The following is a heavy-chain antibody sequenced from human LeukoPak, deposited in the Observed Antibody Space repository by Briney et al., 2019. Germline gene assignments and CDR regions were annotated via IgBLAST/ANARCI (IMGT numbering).Heavy chain of an antibody. Sequence: SETLSLTCTVSGGSISSSSYYWGWIRQPPGKGLEWIGSIYYSGSTYYNPSLKSRVTISVDTSKNQFSLKLSSVTAADTAVYYCASIPQNYFDALDIWGQGTMVTVSS. V-gene: IGHV4-39*07. CDR3: ASIPQNYFDALDI. D-gene: IGHD1-7*01. CDR2: IYYSGST. CDR1: GGSISSSSYY. J-gene: IGHJ3*02.